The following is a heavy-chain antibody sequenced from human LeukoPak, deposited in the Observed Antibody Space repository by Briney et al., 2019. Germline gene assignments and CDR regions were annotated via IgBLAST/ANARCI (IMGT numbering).Heavy chain of an antibody. CDR3: AGDGPYYDFWSGYPVGY. CDR1: GYTFTSYG. J-gene: IGHJ4*02. Sequence: VASVKVSCKASGYTFTSYGISWVRQAPGQGLEWMGWISAYNGNTNYAQKLQGRVTMTTDTSTSTADMELRSLRSNDTAVDYCAGDGPYYDFWSGYPVGYWGQGTLVTVSS. V-gene: IGHV1-18*01. D-gene: IGHD3-3*01. CDR2: ISAYNGNT.